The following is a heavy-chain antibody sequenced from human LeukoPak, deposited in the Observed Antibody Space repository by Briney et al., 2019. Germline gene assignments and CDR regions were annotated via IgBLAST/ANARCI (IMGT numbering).Heavy chain of an antibody. J-gene: IGHJ4*02. D-gene: IGHD6-13*01. CDR1: GYSFTGYW. CDR2: IYPGDSET. V-gene: IGHV5-51*01. Sequence: KPGESLKISWKGSGYSFTGYWIGWVRQMPGKGLEWMGFIYPGDSETTYSPSFQGQVTISADKSISTAYLQWSSLTASDTAMYYCARRGIAAPGDYWGQGTLVTVSS. CDR3: ARRGIAAPGDY.